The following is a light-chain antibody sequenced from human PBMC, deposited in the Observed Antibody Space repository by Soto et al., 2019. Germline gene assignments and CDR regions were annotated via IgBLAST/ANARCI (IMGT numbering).Light chain of an antibody. CDR2: VSS. J-gene: IGKJ3*01. CDR3: QQANSFPFT. V-gene: IGKV1-12*02. CDR1: QDIRTW. Sequence: DIQMTQSPSSVSASVGDRVTITCRASQDIRTWLAWYQQKPGEAPKLLIYVSSSLQSGVPSRFSGSGSGTDFTLTISSLQPEDFATYYCQQANSFPFTFGPGTKVDLK.